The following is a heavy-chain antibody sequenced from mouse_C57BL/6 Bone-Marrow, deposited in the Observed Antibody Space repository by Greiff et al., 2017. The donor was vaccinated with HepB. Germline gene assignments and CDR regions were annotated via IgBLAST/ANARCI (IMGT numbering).Heavy chain of an antibody. CDR3: SRGGQLDYFDY. V-gene: IGHV1-47*01. CDR2: FHPYNDDT. Sequence: QVQLQQSGAELVKPGASVKMSCKASGYTFTTYPIEWMKQNHGKSLEWIGNFHPYNDDTKYNEKFKGKATLTVEKTYSTVYLELSRLTSDDSAVYCCSRGGQLDYFDYWGQCTTLTVSS. J-gene: IGHJ2*01. D-gene: IGHD3-2*01. CDR1: GYTFTTYP.